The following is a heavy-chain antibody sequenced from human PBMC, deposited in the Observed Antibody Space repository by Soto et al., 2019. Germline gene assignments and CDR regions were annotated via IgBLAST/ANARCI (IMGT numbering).Heavy chain of an antibody. CDR1: GGSISRSSYY. CDR3: ASLFGSHNRFDP. V-gene: IGHV4-39*01. CDR2: IYYSGST. D-gene: IGHD3-10*01. Sequence: SETLSLTCTVSGGSISRSSYYWGWIRQPPGKGLEWIGSIYYSGSTYYNPSLKSRVTISVDTSKNQFSLKLSSVTAADTAVYYCASLFGSHNRFDPWGQGTLVTVSS. J-gene: IGHJ5*02.